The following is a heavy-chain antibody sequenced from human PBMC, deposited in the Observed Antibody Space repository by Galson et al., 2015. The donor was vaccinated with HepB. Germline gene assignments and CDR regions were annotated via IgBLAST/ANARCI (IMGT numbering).Heavy chain of an antibody. D-gene: IGHD2-21*02. V-gene: IGHV6-1*01. CDR1: GDSVSSNTAA. Sequence: CAISGDSVSSNTAAWNWIRQSPSRGLEWLGRTYYRSKWYDEYPVSVRSRITFNTDTSKNHFSLQLTSVSPEDTAVYYCARGVTYFDYWGPGTLVIVSS. CDR2: TYYRSKWYD. CDR3: ARGVTYFDY. J-gene: IGHJ4*02.